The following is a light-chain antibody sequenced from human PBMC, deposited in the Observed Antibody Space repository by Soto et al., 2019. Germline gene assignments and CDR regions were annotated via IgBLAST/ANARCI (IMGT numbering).Light chain of an antibody. CDR3: AAWGDSLNGYV. CDR2: SNN. V-gene: IGLV1-44*01. Sequence: QSVLTQPPSASGTPGQRVTITCSGSSSNIGSKTVSWYQQLPGTAPKLLMYSNNQRPSGVPDRFSGSKSGTSASLAITGLQSEDVADYYCAAWGDSLNGYVFGTGTKLTVL. CDR1: SSNIGSKT. J-gene: IGLJ1*01.